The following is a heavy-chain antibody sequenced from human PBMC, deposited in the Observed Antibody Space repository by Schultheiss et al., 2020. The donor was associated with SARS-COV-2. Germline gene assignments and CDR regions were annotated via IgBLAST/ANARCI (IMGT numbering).Heavy chain of an antibody. D-gene: IGHD3-22*01. J-gene: IGHJ6*02. V-gene: IGHV1-18*01. CDR1: GYTFTSYG. CDR2: ISAYNGNT. Sequence: ASVKVSCKASGYTFTSYGISWVRQAPGQGLEWMGWISAYNGNTNYAQKLQGRVTMTTDTSTSTAYMELRSLRSDDTAVYYCARATYYYDSSGRYYYGMDVWGQGTTVTVSS. CDR3: ARATYYYDSSGRYYYGMDV.